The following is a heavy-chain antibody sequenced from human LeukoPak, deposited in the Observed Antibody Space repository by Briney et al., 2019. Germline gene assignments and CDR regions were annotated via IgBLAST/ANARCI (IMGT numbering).Heavy chain of an antibody. J-gene: IGHJ4*02. D-gene: IGHD1-7*01. V-gene: IGHV3-7*05. CDR1: GFTFSSHW. CDR3: ALYNWNSKRDLDY. CDR2: IKHDGSEK. Sequence: PGGSLRLSCAASGFTFSSHWMSWVRRAPGKGLEWVANIKHDGSEKYYVGSVKGRFTISRDNAKNSLYLQTNSLRAEDTAVYYCALYNWNSKRDLDYWGQGTLVTVSS.